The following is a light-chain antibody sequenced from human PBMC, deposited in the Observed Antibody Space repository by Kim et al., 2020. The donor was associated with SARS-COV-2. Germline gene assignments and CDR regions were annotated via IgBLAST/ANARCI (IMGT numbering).Light chain of an antibody. J-gene: IGLJ2*01. CDR1: SSDVGGYNY. CDR3: SSYTSSSTVV. V-gene: IGLV2-14*04. Sequence: GQSITISWPGTSSDVGGYNYVSWYQQHPGKAPKLMIYDVSKRPSGVSNRFSGSKSGNTASLTISGLQAEDKADYYCSSYTSSSTVVFGGGTQLTVL. CDR2: DVS.